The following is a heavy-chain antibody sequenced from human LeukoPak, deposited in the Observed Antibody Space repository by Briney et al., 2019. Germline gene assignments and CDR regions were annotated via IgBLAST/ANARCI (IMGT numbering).Heavy chain of an antibody. J-gene: IGHJ5*02. CDR2: IYTSGST. V-gene: IGHV4-4*09. Sequence: SETLSLTCTVSGGSISSYYWSWIRQPPGKGLEWIGYIYTSGSTNYNPSLKSRVTVSVDTSKNQFSLKLSSVTAADTAVYYCARLRAMVSPFDPWGQGTLVTVSS. CDR3: ARLRAMVSPFDP. CDR1: GGSISSYY. D-gene: IGHD5-18*01.